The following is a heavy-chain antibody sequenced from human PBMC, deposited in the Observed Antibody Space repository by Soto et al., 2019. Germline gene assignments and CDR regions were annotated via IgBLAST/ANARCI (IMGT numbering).Heavy chain of an antibody. CDR2: INPSGGSA. D-gene: IGHD6-6*01. J-gene: IGHJ4*02. V-gene: IGHV1-46*01. CDR3: ARDVGMASRPYLDY. Sequence: ASVKVSCKASGYTFTTYYMYWVRQAPGQGLEWMGIINPSGGSASFAQKFQGRVTMTRDTSTSTVYMELISLTSEDTAVYYCARDVGMASRPYLDYWGQGTLVTVSS. CDR1: GYTFTTYY.